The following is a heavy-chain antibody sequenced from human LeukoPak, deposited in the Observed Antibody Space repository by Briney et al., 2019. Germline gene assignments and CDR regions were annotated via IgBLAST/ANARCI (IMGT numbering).Heavy chain of an antibody. J-gene: IGHJ6*03. CDR1: GFTFGDYA. CDR3: TRVQDDYGDYYYMDV. D-gene: IGHD4-17*01. CDR2: IRSKAYGGTT. V-gene: IGHV3-49*04. Sequence: GGSLRLSCTASGFTFGDYAMSWVRQAPGKGLEWVGFIRSKAYGGTTEYAASVKGRFTVSRDDSKSIAYLQMNSLKTEDTAVYYCTRVQDDYGDYYYMDVWGKGTTVTISS.